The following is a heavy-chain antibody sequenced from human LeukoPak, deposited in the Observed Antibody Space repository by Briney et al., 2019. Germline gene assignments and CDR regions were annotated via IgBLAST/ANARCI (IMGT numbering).Heavy chain of an antibody. D-gene: IGHD6-25*01. V-gene: IGHV4-59*01. CDR1: GGPISSYY. CDR2: IYYSGST. Sequence: SETLSLTCTVSGGPISSYYWSWIRQPPGKGLKWIGYIYYSGSTNYNPSLKSRVTISVDTSKNQFSLKLSSVTAADTAVYYCARQGLYRMPSLDYWGQGTLVTVSS. CDR3: ARQGLYRMPSLDY. J-gene: IGHJ4*02.